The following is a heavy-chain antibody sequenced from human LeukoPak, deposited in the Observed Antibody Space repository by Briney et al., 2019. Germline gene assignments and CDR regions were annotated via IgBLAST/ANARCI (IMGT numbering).Heavy chain of an antibody. CDR1: GFTFSSYG. CDR3: ARELGIPHYYYYGMDV. CDR2: IWYDGSNK. Sequence: GGSLRLSCAASGFTFSSYGMHWVRRAPGKGLEWVAVIWYDGSNKYYADSVKGRFTISRDNSKNTLYLQMNSLRAEDTAVYYCARELGIPHYYYYGMDVWGQGTTVTVSS. D-gene: IGHD7-27*01. V-gene: IGHV3-33*01. J-gene: IGHJ6*02.